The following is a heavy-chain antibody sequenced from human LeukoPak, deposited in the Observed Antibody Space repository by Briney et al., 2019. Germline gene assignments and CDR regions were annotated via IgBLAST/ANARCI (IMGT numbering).Heavy chain of an antibody. CDR1: GFTFSSYA. CDR3: ARDKAQDSVYYGMDV. V-gene: IGHV3-30-3*01. CDR2: ISYDGSNK. Sequence: PGGSPRLSCAASGFTFSSYAMHWVRQAPGKGLEWVAVISYDGSNKYYADSVKGRFTISRDNSKNTLYLQMNSLRAEDTAVYYCARDKAQDSVYYGMDVWGQGTTVTVSS. J-gene: IGHJ6*02. D-gene: IGHD6-6*01.